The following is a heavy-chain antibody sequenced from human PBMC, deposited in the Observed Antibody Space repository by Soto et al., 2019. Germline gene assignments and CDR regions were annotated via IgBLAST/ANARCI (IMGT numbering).Heavy chain of an antibody. CDR2: ISYDGSNK. CDR1: GFTFSSYA. D-gene: IGHD3-3*01. CDR3: ARAYSDDFWSGYDY. V-gene: IGHV3-30-3*01. J-gene: IGHJ4*02. Sequence: GGSLRLSCAASGFTFSSYAMHWVRQAPGKGLEWVAVISYDGSNKYYADSVKGRFTISRDNSKNTLYLQMNSLRAEDTAVYYCARAYSDDFWSGYDYWGQGTLVTVSS.